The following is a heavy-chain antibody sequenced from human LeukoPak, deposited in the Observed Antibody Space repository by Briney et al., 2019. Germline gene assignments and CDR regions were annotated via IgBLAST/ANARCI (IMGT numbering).Heavy chain of an antibody. D-gene: IGHD1-26*01. Sequence: SVKVSCKASGGTFSSYAISWVRQAPGQGLEWMGGIIPIFGTANYAQKFQGRVTITADESTSTAYMELSSLRSEDTAVYYCARGRVNKRYSGSYYDYWGQGTLVTVSS. V-gene: IGHV1-69*13. J-gene: IGHJ4*02. CDR1: GGTFSSYA. CDR3: ARGRVNKRYSGSYYDY. CDR2: IIPIFGTA.